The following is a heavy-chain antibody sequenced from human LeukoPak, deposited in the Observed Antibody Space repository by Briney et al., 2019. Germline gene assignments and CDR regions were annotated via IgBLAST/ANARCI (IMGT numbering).Heavy chain of an antibody. CDR3: AREYSSGWYGVLYGMDV. Sequence: ASVKVSCKASGGTFSSYAISWVRQAPGQGLEWMGRIIPILGIANYAQKFQGRVTITADTSTSTAYMELRSLRSDDTAVYYCAREYSSGWYGVLYGMDVWGQGTTVTVSS. CDR1: GGTFSSYA. CDR2: IIPILGIA. D-gene: IGHD6-19*01. J-gene: IGHJ6*02. V-gene: IGHV1-69*04.